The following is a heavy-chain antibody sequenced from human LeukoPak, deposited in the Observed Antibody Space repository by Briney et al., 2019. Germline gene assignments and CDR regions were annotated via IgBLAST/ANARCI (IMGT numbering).Heavy chain of an antibody. J-gene: IGHJ4*02. D-gene: IGHD4-17*01. V-gene: IGHV4-61*01. CDR2: IYYSGTT. CDR1: GGSVTSGSYY. Sequence: SETLSLTCTVSGGSVTSGSYYWSWIRQPPGKGLESIGYIYYSGTTNYNPSLQSRVTMSVDTSKNQFSLRLSSATAADTAVYYCARRRPNYGDYDYWGQGTLVTVSS. CDR3: ARRRPNYGDYDY.